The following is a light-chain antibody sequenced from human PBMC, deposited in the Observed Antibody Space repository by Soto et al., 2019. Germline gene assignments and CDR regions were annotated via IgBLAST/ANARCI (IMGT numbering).Light chain of an antibody. J-gene: IGLJ1*01. CDR2: EVT. CDR3: CSYAGNSNYV. CDR1: SSVVGGYNY. V-gene: IGLV2-8*01. Sequence: QSVLTQPPSASGSPGQSVTISCTGTSSVVGGYNYVSWYQQHPGEAPKLIIYEVTKRPSGVPDRFSGSKSGNTVSLTVSGLQAEDEADYHCCSYAGNSNYVFGTGTKVTVL.